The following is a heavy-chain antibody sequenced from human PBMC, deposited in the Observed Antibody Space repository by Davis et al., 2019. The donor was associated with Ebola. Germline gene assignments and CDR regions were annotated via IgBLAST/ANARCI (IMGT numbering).Heavy chain of an antibody. V-gene: IGHV1-2*02. CDR3: ARSERDYAQGMVVIANPNFDF. Sequence: ASVKVSCKASGYTFTGYYMHWVRQAPGQGLEWMGWINPNSGATKYAQKFQGRVTMTRDTSISTAYMELRRLRSDDTAVYYCARSERDYAQGMVVIANPNFDFWGQGTLVTVSS. J-gene: IGHJ4*02. CDR2: INPNSGAT. D-gene: IGHD2-21*01. CDR1: GYTFTGYY.